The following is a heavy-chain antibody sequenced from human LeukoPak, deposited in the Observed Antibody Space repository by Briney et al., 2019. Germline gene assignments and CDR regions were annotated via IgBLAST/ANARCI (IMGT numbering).Heavy chain of an antibody. J-gene: IGHJ5*02. Sequence: GESLKISCKGSGYSFTSYWIGWVRQMPGKGLEWMGRIDPSDSYTDYSPSFQGHVTISADKSISTAYLQWSSLKASDTAMYYCARRYCSSTTCYDWLDPWGQGTLVTVSS. CDR3: ARRYCSSTTCYDWLDP. CDR1: GYSFTSYW. D-gene: IGHD2-2*01. CDR2: IDPSDSYT. V-gene: IGHV5-10-1*01.